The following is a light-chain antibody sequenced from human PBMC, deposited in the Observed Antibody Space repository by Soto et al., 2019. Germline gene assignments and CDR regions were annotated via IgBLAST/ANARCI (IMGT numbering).Light chain of an antibody. V-gene: IGLV1-40*01. J-gene: IGLJ2*01. CDR2: GNT. CDR1: SSNIGAGYD. CDR3: LSFDSSVSVV. Sequence: QSVLTQPPSVSGAPGQRVTISCTGSSSNIGAGYDVHWYQQLPGRAPKLLIYGNTNRPSGVPDRSSGSKSGTSASLAITGLQAEDEADYYCLSFDSSVSVVFGGGTKLTVL.